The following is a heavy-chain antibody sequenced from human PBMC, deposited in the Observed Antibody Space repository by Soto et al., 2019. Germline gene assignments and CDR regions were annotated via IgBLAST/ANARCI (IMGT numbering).Heavy chain of an antibody. D-gene: IGHD4-17*01. CDR3: ARVYGDYLDY. J-gene: IGHJ4*02. CDR2: IYYSGGT. V-gene: IGHV4-59*01. Sequence: SETLSLTCTVSGGSISSYYWIWIRQPPGKGLEWIGYIYYSGGTNYNPSLKSRVTISVDTSKNQFSLKLSSVTAADTAVYYCARVYGDYLDYWGQGTLVTVSS. CDR1: GGSISSYY.